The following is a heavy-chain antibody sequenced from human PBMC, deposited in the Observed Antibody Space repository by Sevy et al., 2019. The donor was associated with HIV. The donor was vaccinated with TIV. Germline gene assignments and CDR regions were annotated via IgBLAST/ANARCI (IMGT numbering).Heavy chain of an antibody. CDR3: TTDLLYYYGSGSYTGGYFQH. J-gene: IGHJ1*01. V-gene: IGHV3-15*01. D-gene: IGHD3-10*01. CDR2: IKSKTDGGTT. Sequence: GGSLRLSCAASGFTFSNAWMSWVRQAPGKGLEWVGRIKSKTDGGTTDYAAPVKGRVTISRDDSKNTLYLQMNSLKTEDTAVYYCTTDLLYYYGSGSYTGGYFQHWGQGTLVTVSS. CDR1: GFTFSNAW.